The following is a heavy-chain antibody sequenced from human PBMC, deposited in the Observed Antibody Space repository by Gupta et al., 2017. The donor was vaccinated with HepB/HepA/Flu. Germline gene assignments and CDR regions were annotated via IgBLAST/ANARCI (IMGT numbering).Heavy chain of an antibody. CDR3: ARDRIVVVPAAEDRSAFDI. D-gene: IGHD2-2*01. Sequence: QVQLVQSGAEVKKPGASVKVSCKASGYTFTGSYMHWLRQAPGQGLEWMGWINPNSGGTNYAQKFQGRVTMTRDTSISTAYMELSRLRSDDTAVYYCARDRIVVVPAAEDRSAFDIWGQGTMVTVSS. CDR1: GYTFTGSY. J-gene: IGHJ3*02. CDR2: INPNSGGT. V-gene: IGHV1-2*02.